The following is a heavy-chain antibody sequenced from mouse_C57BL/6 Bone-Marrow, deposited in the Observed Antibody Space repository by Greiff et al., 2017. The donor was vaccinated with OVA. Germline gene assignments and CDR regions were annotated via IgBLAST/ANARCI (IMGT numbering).Heavy chain of an antibody. V-gene: IGHV7-1*01. CDR3: ARDPSYYEYERAFAY. CDR2: SRNKANDYTT. J-gene: IGHJ3*01. Sequence: EVKLMESGGGLVQSGRSLRLSCATSGFTFSDFYMEWVRQAPGQGLEWIAASRNKANDYTTEYSASVKGRFIISRDTSQSILYLQMNALRAEDTAIYYCARDPSYYEYERAFAYWGKGTLVTVSA. CDR1: GFTFSDFY. D-gene: IGHD2-4*01.